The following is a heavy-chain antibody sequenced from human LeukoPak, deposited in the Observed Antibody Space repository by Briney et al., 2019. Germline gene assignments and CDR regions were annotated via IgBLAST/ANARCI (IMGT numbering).Heavy chain of an antibody. Sequence: PGGSLRLSCAASGFTFSSYGMHWVRQAPGKGLEWVAFIRYDGSNKYYAASVKGRFTISRDNSKNTLNLQMNSLRAEDTAVYYCARRQDTAIEKGFDYWGQGTLVTVSS. CDR2: IRYDGSNK. CDR3: ARRQDTAIEKGFDY. J-gene: IGHJ4*02. CDR1: GFTFSSYG. V-gene: IGHV3-30*02. D-gene: IGHD5-18*01.